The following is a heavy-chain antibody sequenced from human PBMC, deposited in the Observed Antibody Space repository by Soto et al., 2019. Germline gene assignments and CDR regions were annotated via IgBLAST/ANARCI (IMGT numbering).Heavy chain of an antibody. CDR2: ISAYNGNP. J-gene: IGHJ4*02. CDR1: GYTFASYA. CDR3: ARDSPPPRE. V-gene: IGHV1-18*01. Sequence: QVQLVQSGAEVKKPGASVKVSCKASGYTFASYAISWVRQAPGQGLEWRGWISAYNGNPNYSHKLQGRVTMTTDTSTSTAYMELRSLRSYDTAVYYCARDSPPPREWGQGTLVTVSS.